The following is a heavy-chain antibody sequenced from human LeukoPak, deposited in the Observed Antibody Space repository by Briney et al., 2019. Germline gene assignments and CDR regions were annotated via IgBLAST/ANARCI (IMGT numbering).Heavy chain of an antibody. CDR1: GGSISSYY. Sequence: PSETLSLTCTVSGGSISSYYWSWIRQPPGKGLEWIGYIYYSGSTNYNPSLKSRVTISVDTSKNQFSLKLSSVTAADTAVYYCASVGSGSSNWFDPWGQGTLVTVSS. CDR3: ASVGSGSSNWFDP. CDR2: IYYSGST. V-gene: IGHV4-59*01. J-gene: IGHJ5*02. D-gene: IGHD3-10*01.